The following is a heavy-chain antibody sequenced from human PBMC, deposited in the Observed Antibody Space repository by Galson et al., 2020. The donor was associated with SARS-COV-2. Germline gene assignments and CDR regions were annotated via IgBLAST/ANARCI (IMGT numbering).Heavy chain of an antibody. CDR2: ISYRGGT. J-gene: IGHJ5*02. Sequence: SETLSLPRSVSGGSMSKYYWRWIRQSPGQRLERIGNISYRGGTKYNPSLKSRVSMSVDTSENQFSLKLNSVTAADTAVYYCARVGGNDGWNWFDPWGQGTLVTVSS. CDR1: GGSMSKYY. D-gene: IGHD1-1*01. V-gene: IGHV4-59*01. CDR3: ARVGGNDGWNWFDP.